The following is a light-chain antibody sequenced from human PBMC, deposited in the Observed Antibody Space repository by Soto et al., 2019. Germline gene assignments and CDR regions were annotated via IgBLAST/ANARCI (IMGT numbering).Light chain of an antibody. Sequence: VVMRQSPSTLSVSPRAAATRSCRASQGIGDTLAWYQHKPGQTPRLLIYDTSTRATGVPTRFSGSRSGAEFTLTINSLQSEDFAVYYCQPYNNWPLTFGGGTKVDIK. CDR1: QGIGDT. V-gene: IGKV3-15*01. CDR2: DTS. J-gene: IGKJ4*01. CDR3: QPYNNWPLT.